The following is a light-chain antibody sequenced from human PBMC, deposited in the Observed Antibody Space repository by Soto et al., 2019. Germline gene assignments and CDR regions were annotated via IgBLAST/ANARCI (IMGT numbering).Light chain of an antibody. CDR1: QGINNY. J-gene: IGKJ1*01. V-gene: IGKV1-27*01. Sequence: DIQMTQSPSSLSASVGDRVTITCRASQGINNYLAWYQQKPGKVPKLLINAASTLQSGVPSRISVSGSGTDFTLTISSLQPEDVAIYYCQKYNSAPQTFGQGTKVEIK. CDR3: QKYNSAPQT. CDR2: AAS.